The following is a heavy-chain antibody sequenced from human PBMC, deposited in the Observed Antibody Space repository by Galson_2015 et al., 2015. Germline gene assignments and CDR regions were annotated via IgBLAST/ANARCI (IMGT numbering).Heavy chain of an antibody. V-gene: IGHV3-33*01. D-gene: IGHD3-16*01. J-gene: IGHJ4*02. Sequence: SLRLSCAASGFTFSSYGMHWVRQAPGKGLEWVAVIWYDGSNKYYADSVKGRFTISRDNSKNTLYLQMNSLRAEDTAVYYCARAPGRVGREIDYWGQGTLVTVSS. CDR2: IWYDGSNK. CDR3: ARAPGRVGREIDY. CDR1: GFTFSSYG.